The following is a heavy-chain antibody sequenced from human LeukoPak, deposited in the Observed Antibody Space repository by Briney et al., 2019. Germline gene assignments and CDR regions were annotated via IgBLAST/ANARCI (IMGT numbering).Heavy chain of an antibody. CDR3: ASHADCSGGSCYYYYYMDV. D-gene: IGHD2-15*01. CDR2: IIPIFGTA. V-gene: IGHV1-69*05. Sequence: ASVKVSCKASGYTFTSYGISWVRQAPGQGLEWMGGIIPIFGTANYAQKFQGRVTITTDESTSTAYMGLSSLRSEDTAVYYCASHADCSGGSCYYYYYMDVWGKGTTVTVSS. CDR1: GYTFTSYG. J-gene: IGHJ6*03.